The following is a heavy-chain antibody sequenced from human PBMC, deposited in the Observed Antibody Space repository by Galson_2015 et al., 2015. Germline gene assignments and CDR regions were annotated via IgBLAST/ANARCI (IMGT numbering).Heavy chain of an antibody. Sequence: QSGAEVKKPGESLTISCKGSGYSFTSYWIGWVRQMPGKGLEWMGIIYPGDSDTRYSPSFQGQVTISADKSISTAYLQWSSLKASDTAMYYCARHRPDDSSGWWAFDIWGQGTMVTVSS. V-gene: IGHV5-51*01. D-gene: IGHD3-22*01. CDR2: IYPGDSDT. CDR3: ARHRPDDSSGWWAFDI. CDR1: GYSFTSYW. J-gene: IGHJ3*02.